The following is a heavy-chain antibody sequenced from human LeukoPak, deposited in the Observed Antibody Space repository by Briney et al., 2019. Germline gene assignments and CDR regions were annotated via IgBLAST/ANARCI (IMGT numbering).Heavy chain of an antibody. J-gene: IGHJ4*02. CDR1: GFTFSSYG. CDR2: IRYDGSNK. V-gene: IGHV3-30*02. Sequence: GGSLRLSCAASGFTFSSYGMHWVRQAPGKGLEWVAFIRYDGSNKYYADSEKGRFTISRDNSKNTLYLQMNSLRAEDTAVYYCAKVMEVYYYDSSGYIDYWGQGTLVTVSS. D-gene: IGHD3-22*01. CDR3: AKVMEVYYYDSSGYIDY.